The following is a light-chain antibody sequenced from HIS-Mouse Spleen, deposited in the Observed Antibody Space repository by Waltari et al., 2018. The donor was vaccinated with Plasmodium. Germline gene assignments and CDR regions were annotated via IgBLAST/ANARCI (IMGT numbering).Light chain of an antibody. CDR1: QSVLYSSNNKNY. CDR3: QQYYSTPLT. J-gene: IGKJ4*01. CDR2: WAS. Sequence: DIVMTQSPDSLAVSLGERATINCKSSQSVLYSSNNKNYLAWYQQKPGQPPKLLIYWASTRESWVPDRFSGSGSGTDFTLTIISLQAEDVAVYYCQQYYSTPLTFGGGTKVEIK. V-gene: IGKV4-1*01.